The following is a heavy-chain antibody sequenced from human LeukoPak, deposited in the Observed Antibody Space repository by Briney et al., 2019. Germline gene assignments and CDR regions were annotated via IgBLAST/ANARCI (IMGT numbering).Heavy chain of an antibody. V-gene: IGHV4-59*12. Sequence: SETLSLTCTVSGGSISSYYWSWIRQPPGKGLEWIGYIYYSGSTNYNPSLKSRVTISVDTSKNQFSLKLSSVTAADTAVYYCARGRGSYGTLDYWGQGTLVTVSS. CDR1: GGSISSYY. CDR2: IYYSGST. J-gene: IGHJ4*02. D-gene: IGHD1-26*01. CDR3: ARGRGSYGTLDY.